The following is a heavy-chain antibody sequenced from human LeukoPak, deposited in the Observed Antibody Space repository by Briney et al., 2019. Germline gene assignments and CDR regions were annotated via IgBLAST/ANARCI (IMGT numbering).Heavy chain of an antibody. J-gene: IGHJ5*02. D-gene: IGHD6-13*01. Sequence: WIRQPPGKGLEWIGSIYYSGSTYYNPSLKSRVTISVDTSKNQFSLKLSSVTAADTAVYYCARLQAAAGFNWFDPWGQGTLVTVSS. CDR3: ARLQAAAGFNWFDP. V-gene: IGHV4-39*01. CDR2: IYYSGST.